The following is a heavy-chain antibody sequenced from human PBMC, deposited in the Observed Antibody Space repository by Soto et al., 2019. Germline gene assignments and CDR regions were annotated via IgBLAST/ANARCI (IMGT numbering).Heavy chain of an antibody. CDR1: GGSIYRSGYY. CDR3: GKVLVGATGHTDSDS. CDR2: IDYNGVT. D-gene: IGHD2-15*01. Sequence: SETLSLTCTVSGGSIYRSGYYWGWIRQPPGRGLEWIGNIDYNGVTYSNPSLKSRVTISRDTSKNQFSLKLTSVTAADTALYYCGKVLVGATGHTDSDSWGPGTLATVSS. J-gene: IGHJ4*02. V-gene: IGHV4-39*01.